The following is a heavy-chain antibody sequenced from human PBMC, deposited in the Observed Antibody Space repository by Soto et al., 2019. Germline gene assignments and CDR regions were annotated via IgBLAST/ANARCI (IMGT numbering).Heavy chain of an antibody. J-gene: IGHJ4*02. Sequence: GGSLRLSCAASGITFSTYNMNWVRQAPGKGLEWVSSISSTSDYIYYTDSVKGRFTISRDNAKNSLYLQMNGLRAEDTAVYYCARGPGRTGVRFDYWGQGTLVTVSS. CDR3: ARGPGRTGVRFDY. V-gene: IGHV3-21*01. CDR2: ISSTSDYI. D-gene: IGHD2-15*01. CDR1: GITFSTYN.